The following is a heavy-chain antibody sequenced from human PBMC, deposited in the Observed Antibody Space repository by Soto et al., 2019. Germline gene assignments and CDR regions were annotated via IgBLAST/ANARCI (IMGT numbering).Heavy chain of an antibody. J-gene: IGHJ6*02. Sequence: SETLSLTCTVSGGSISSDGYYWSWIRQHPGKGLEWVGYIFYSETTYHNPSLQSRVTISADTSKNQFSLNLSSVTAADTAVYYCARGFLEWLSHPYYGMDVWGQGTTVTVSS. D-gene: IGHD3-3*01. CDR1: GGSISSDGYY. V-gene: IGHV4-31*03. CDR3: ARGFLEWLSHPYYGMDV. CDR2: IFYSETT.